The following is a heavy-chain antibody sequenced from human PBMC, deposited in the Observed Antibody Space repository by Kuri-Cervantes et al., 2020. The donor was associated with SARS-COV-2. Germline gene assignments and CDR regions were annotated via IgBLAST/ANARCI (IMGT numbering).Heavy chain of an antibody. V-gene: IGHV3-33*08. D-gene: IGHD2-2*02. CDR2: ISYDGTID. CDR3: ARAGQYQLLYDTKEAYYYGMDV. CDR1: GFIFFNHG. J-gene: IGHJ6*02. Sequence: GESLKISCAASGFIFFNHGMHWVRQAPGKGLEWVALISYDGTIDYYADSVKGRFTISRDNSKNTLYLQMNSLRAEDTAVYYCARAGQYQLLYDTKEAYYYGMDVWGQGTTVTVSS.